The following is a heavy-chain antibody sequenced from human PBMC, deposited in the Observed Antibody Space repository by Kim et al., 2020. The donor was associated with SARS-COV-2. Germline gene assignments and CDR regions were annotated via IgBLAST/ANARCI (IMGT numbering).Heavy chain of an antibody. CDR3: AKDPGVVPYHYFDF. CDR1: GFTFGSYA. Sequence: GGSLRLSCAASGFTFGSYAMSWVRQAPGKGLECVSAISGPGGSTFYADSVKGRFTISRDNSKNTLYLQMDSLRAEDTAVYYCAKDPGVVPYHYFDFWGQGTLVTVSS. CDR2: ISGPGGST. J-gene: IGHJ4*02. D-gene: IGHD2-21*01. V-gene: IGHV3-23*01.